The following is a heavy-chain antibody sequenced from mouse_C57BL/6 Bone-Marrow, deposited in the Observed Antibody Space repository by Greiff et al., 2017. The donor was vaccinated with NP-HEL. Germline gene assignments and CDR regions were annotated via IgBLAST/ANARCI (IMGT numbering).Heavy chain of an antibody. V-gene: IGHV1-50*01. CDR3: ARIGGLRGAWFAY. Sequence: VQLQQPGAELVKPGASVKLSCKASGYTFTSYWMQWVKQRPGQGLEWIGEIDPSDSYTNYNQKFKGKATLTVDTSSSTAYMQLSSLTSEDSAVYYCARIGGLRGAWFAYWGQGTLVTVSA. CDR2: IDPSDSYT. CDR1: GYTFTSYW. J-gene: IGHJ3*01. D-gene: IGHD2-4*01.